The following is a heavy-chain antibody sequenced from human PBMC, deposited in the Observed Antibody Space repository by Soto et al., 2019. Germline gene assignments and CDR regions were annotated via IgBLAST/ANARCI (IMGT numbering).Heavy chain of an antibody. CDR3: PRVVYDYGDCGSPTV. D-gene: IGHD4-17*01. CDR2: INPSGGST. Sequence: QVQLVQSGAEVKKPGASVKVSCKASGYTFTSYYMHWVRQAPGQGLEWMGIINPSGGSTSYAQKFEGRDTVTGAPPTRTVYVERSSLRSEATAVYSGPRVVYDYGDCGSPTVWGQGTTVTVPS. J-gene: IGHJ6*02. V-gene: IGHV1-46*01. CDR1: GYTFTSYY.